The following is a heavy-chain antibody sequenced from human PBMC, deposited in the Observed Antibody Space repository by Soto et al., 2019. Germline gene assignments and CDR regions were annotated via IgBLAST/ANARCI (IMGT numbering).Heavy chain of an antibody. CDR2: ISSSGSTI. D-gene: IGHD3-3*01. V-gene: IGHV3-48*03. CDR3: ARVVIIPPYDYHYVMDV. J-gene: IGHJ6*02. CDR1: GFTFSSYE. Sequence: PGGSLRLSCAASGFTFSSYEMNWVRQAPGKGLEWVSYISSSGSTIYYADSVKGRFTISRDNAKNSLYLQMNSLRAEDTAVYYCARVVIIPPYDYHYVMDVWGQGTTDTGSS.